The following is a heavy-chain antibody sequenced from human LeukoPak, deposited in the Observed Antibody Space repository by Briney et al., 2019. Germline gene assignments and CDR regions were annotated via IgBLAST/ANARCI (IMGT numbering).Heavy chain of an antibody. CDR3: ARAEGSSGTFDY. D-gene: IGHD3-22*01. CDR2: IIPIFGIA. J-gene: IGHJ4*02. Sequence: SVKVSCKASGYTFTSYGISWVRQAPGQGLEWMGRIIPIFGIANYAQKFQGRVTITADKSTSTAYMELSSLRSEDTAVYYCARAEGSSGTFDYWGQGTLVTVSS. CDR1: GYTFTSYG. V-gene: IGHV1-69*04.